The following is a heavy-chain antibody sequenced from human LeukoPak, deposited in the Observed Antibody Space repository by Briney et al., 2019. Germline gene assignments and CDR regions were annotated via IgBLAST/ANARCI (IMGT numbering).Heavy chain of an antibody. J-gene: IGHJ6*03. CDR1: GYSFTNFW. V-gene: IGHV5-51*01. CDR2: IYPGDSDT. Sequence: GESLKISCKASGYSFTNFWIVWVRQMPGKGLEWMGIIYPGDSDTRYSPSFRGQVTISADKSINTVYLQWSNLKASDTATYYCARRGGGRDYYYMDVWGKGTTVTVSS. D-gene: IGHD3-16*01. CDR3: ARRGGGRDYYYMDV.